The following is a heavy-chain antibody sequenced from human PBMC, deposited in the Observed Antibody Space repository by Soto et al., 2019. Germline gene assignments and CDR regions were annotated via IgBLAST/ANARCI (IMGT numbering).Heavy chain of an antibody. Sequence: SETLSLTCTISGGAIGSHYWTWIRQPAGKGLEWIGRIYSSGSTQYNPSLQSRVTMSLDTSKNQFSLRLESVTAADTAVYYCARGQRFSDWFDPWGQGTLVTV. CDR1: GGAIGSHY. CDR3: ARGQRFSDWFDP. J-gene: IGHJ5*02. CDR2: IYSSGST. D-gene: IGHD3-3*01. V-gene: IGHV4-4*07.